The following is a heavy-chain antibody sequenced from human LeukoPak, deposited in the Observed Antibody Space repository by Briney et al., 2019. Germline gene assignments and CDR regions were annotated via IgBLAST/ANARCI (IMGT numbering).Heavy chain of an antibody. CDR1: GGSFSGYY. CDR3: ARTQGEELLDAFDI. Sequence: SETLSLTCAVYGGSFSGYYRSWIRQPPGKGLEWIGEINHSGSTNYNPSLKSRVTISVDTSKNQFSLKLSSETAADTAVYYCARTQGEELLDAFDIWGQGSMVTVSS. V-gene: IGHV4-34*01. J-gene: IGHJ3*02. CDR2: INHSGST. D-gene: IGHD2-15*01.